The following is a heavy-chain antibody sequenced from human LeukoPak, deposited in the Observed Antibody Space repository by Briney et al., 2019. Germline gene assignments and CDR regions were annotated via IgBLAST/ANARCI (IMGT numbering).Heavy chain of an antibody. CDR1: GFTFGDYA. V-gene: IGHV3-49*04. J-gene: IGHJ4*02. Sequence: GGSLRLSCTASGFTFGDYAMSWVRQVPGKGLEWVGFIRSKAYGGTTEYAAPVKGRFTILRDDSKSIAYLQMNSLKTEDTAVYYCSRTMIMFGGVIASLDYWGQGTLVTVSS. CDR2: IRSKAYGGTT. D-gene: IGHD3-16*02. CDR3: SRTMIMFGGVIASLDY.